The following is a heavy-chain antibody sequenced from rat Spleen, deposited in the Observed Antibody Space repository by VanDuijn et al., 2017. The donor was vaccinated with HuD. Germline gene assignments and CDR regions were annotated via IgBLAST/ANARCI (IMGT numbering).Heavy chain of an antibody. Sequence: EVQLVETGGGLVQPGKSLKLSCVASGFTFSDHYMAWFRQAPTKGLEWVASISYDGYTTHYRDSVKGRFTISRDNAENTVYLQMNSLRSEDTATYYCAVSGYGYWGQGIMVTVSS. CDR3: AVSGYGY. J-gene: IGHJ2*01. D-gene: IGHD4-3*01. V-gene: IGHV5-20*01. CDR2: ISYDGYTT. CDR1: GFTFSDHY.